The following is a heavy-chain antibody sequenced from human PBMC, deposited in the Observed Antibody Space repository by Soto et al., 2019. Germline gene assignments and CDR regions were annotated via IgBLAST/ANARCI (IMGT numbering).Heavy chain of an antibody. CDR3: ARNKYYYDSSGPIGY. Sequence: PGGSLRLSCAASGFTFSSYWMSWVRQAPGKGLEWVANIKQDGSEKYYVDSVKGRFTISRDNAKNSLYLQMNSLRAEDTAVYYCARNKYYYDSSGPIGYWGQGTLVTVSS. V-gene: IGHV3-7*01. CDR2: IKQDGSEK. J-gene: IGHJ4*02. CDR1: GFTFSSYW. D-gene: IGHD3-22*01.